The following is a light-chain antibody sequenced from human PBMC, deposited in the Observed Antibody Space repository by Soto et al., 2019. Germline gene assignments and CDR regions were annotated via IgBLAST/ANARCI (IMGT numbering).Light chain of an antibody. CDR3: HQYDYWPFT. CDR2: GVY. Sequence: LMPQSPTMLSVSPGERATLSCRASQSVSSNLAWYQQKPGQPPRLLMYGVYTRAPGTPARFSGSGSGTEFTLTVSSLQSEDFALYFCHQYDYWPFTFGGGTKVDI. CDR1: QSVSSN. V-gene: IGKV3D-15*01. J-gene: IGKJ4*01.